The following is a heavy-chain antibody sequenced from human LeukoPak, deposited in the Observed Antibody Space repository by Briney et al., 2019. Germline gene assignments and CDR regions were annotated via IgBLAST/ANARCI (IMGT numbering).Heavy chain of an antibody. D-gene: IGHD3-10*01. J-gene: IGHJ3*02. CDR3: ARDPSPMVRGVTDAFDI. Sequence: PSETLSLTCTVSGGSISSGDYYWSWIRQPPGKGLEWIGYIYYSGSTYYNPSLKSRVTISVDTSKNQFSLKLSSVTAADTAVYYCARDPSPMVRGVTDAFDIWGQGTMVTVSS. V-gene: IGHV4-30-4*01. CDR1: GGSISSGDYY. CDR2: IYYSGST.